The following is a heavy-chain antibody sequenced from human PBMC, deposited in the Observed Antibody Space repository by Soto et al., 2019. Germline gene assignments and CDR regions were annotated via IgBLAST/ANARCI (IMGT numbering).Heavy chain of an antibody. D-gene: IGHD3-3*01. CDR1: GGSITTTNYY. V-gene: IGHV4-39*01. J-gene: IGHJ4*02. CDR3: ARRTTTIFD. Sequence: SETLSLTCNVSGGSITTTNYYWGWVRQPPGKGLEWIASIYHSGTTYYNPSLKSRVTISVDTSKNQFSLKLNSVTASDAAVYYCARRTTTIFDWGQGTLVTVSS. CDR2: IYHSGTT.